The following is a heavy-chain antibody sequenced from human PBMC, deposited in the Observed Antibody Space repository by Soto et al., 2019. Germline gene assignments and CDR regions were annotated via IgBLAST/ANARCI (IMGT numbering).Heavy chain of an antibody. Sequence: ASVKVSCKASGYSFTDYHIHWVRQAPGQGLEWLGRINPKSGGTSTAQKFQGWVTMPTDTSISTASMELTRLTSDDTAIYYCARGDSTDCSNGVCSFFYNHDMDVWGQGTTVTVSS. J-gene: IGHJ6*02. CDR3: ARGDSTDCSNGVCSFFYNHDMDV. CDR2: INPKSGGT. CDR1: GYSFTDYH. D-gene: IGHD2-8*01. V-gene: IGHV1-2*04.